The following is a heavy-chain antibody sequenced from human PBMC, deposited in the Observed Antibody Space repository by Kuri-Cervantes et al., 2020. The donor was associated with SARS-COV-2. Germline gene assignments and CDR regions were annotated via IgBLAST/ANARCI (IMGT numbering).Heavy chain of an antibody. J-gene: IGHJ2*01. Sequence: GGSLRLSCKVSGYTLTELSMHGVRQAPGKGLEWMGGFDPEDGETIYAQKFQGRVTMTEDTSTDTAYMELSSLRSEDTAVYYCATAYRGYHYWYFDLWGRGTLVTVSS. D-gene: IGHD3-22*01. CDR1: GYTLTELS. CDR3: ATAYRGYHYWYFDL. V-gene: IGHV1-24*01. CDR2: FDPEDGET.